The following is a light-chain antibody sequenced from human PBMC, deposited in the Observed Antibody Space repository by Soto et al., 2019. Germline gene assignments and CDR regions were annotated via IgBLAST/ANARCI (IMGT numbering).Light chain of an antibody. J-gene: IGKJ4*01. CDR3: QQTYTTPLT. V-gene: IGKV1-39*01. Sequence: DIQMTQSPSTLSASVGDRVNITCRASQSISYYLNWYPQKPGRAPDLLMYGASSLQSGVPSRFTGSGSGTEFTLTITSLQPGDFATYYYQQTYTTPLTFGGGTKVDI. CDR2: GAS. CDR1: QSISYY.